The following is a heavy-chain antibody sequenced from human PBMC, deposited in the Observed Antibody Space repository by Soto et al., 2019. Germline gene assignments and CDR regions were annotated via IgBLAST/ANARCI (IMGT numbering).Heavy chain of an antibody. J-gene: IGHJ4*02. CDR3: AKDPTRDLIVVVVAATPDY. Sequence: QVQLVESGGTVVQPGRSLRLSCAASGFRFNSYGMHWVRQAPGKGLEWVAVISHDGSYTYYADSVRGRFTISRDNSKNTLSLQMNSLRAEDTAVYFCAKDPTRDLIVVVVAATPDYWGQGTVVTVSS. V-gene: IGHV3-30*18. D-gene: IGHD2-15*01. CDR2: ISHDGSYT. CDR1: GFRFNSYG.